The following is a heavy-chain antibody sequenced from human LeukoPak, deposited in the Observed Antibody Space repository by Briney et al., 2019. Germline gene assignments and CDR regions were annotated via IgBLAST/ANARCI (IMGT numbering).Heavy chain of an antibody. V-gene: IGHV3-7*01. Sequence: GGSLRLSCAASGFTFSSYWMSWVRQAPGKGLEWVANIKQDGSEKYYVDSVKGRFTISRDNAKNSLYLQMNSLRAEDTAVYYCARDQQWLAYYYYYYYMDVWGKGTTVTVSS. D-gene: IGHD6-19*01. CDR2: IKQDGSEK. J-gene: IGHJ6*03. CDR1: GFTFSSYW. CDR3: ARDQQWLAYYYYYYYMDV.